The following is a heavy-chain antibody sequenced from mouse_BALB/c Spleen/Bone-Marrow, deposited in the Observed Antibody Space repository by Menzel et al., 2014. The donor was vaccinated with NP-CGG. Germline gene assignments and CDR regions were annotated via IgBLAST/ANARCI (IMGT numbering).Heavy chain of an antibody. D-gene: IGHD2-4*01. CDR1: GYTFTGYV. Sequence: LQESGPELVKPGASVKMSCKASGYTFTGYVMHWVKQKPGQGLEWIGYINPYSDGTKYNEKFKGKATLTSDKSSSTAYMELSSLTSEDAAVYYCAREGRLRRGDYYVMDYWGQGTPVTVSS. V-gene: IGHV1-14*01. CDR3: AREGRLRRGDYYVMDY. J-gene: IGHJ4*01. CDR2: INPYSDGT.